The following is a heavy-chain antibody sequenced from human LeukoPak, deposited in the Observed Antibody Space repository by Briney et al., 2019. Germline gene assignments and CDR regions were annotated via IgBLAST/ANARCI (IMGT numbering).Heavy chain of an antibody. CDR2: ISAYNGNT. J-gene: IGHJ4*02. Sequence: GESLKISCKGSGYTFTSYDITWVRQAPGQGLEWMGWISAYNGNTNYAQRLQGRVTMTTDTSTSTVYMELRSLRSDDTAVFYCARSRSNGVTDYWGQGTLVTVSS. CDR3: ARSRSNGVTDY. V-gene: IGHV1-18*01. D-gene: IGHD4-11*01. CDR1: GYTFTSYD.